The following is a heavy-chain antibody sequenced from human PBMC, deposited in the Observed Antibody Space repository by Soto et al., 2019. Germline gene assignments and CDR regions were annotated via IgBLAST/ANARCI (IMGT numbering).Heavy chain of an antibody. J-gene: IGHJ4*02. V-gene: IGHV1-46*01. CDR3: VRETGAFED. Sequence: QVQLVQSGIEVKKPGASLHVSCKASGYTFSDYQMHWVRQATGQGLEWMGVIKPNDGTTFYAQRFQRRVTMTRDTSTSTVYMDLRRLTFEDTAIYYCVRETGAFEDWGQGTLVTVSS. CDR2: IKPNDGTT. CDR1: GYTFSDYQ. D-gene: IGHD3-10*01.